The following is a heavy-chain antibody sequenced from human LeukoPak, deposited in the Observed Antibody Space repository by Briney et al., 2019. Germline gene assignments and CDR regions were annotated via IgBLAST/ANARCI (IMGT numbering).Heavy chain of an antibody. V-gene: IGHV4-34*01. CDR3: ARGRYGPRLGN. J-gene: IGHJ4*02. CDR2: INNSGST. Sequence: SETLSLTCAVYGASFSDSYWSWIRESPEKGLEWIGEINNSGSTSYNPSLNSRVIMSVDRSKNQFSLRLTSVTAADTAVYYCARGRYGPRLGNWGQGTLVTVSS. D-gene: IGHD3-16*01. CDR1: GASFSDSY.